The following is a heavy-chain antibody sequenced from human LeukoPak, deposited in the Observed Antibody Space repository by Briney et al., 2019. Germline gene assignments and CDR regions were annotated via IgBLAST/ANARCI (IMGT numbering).Heavy chain of an antibody. CDR1: GYSFSNYG. V-gene: IGHV1-18*01. Sequence: GASVKVSCKASGYSFSNYGLSWVRQAPGQGLEWMGWFSGHNGDRNYAQKLQGRVTMTTDTSTRTAYMELRSLRSDDTAVYYCARDGEVDSGSYYSNGVSAFDYWGQGTLVTVSS. CDR3: ARDGEVDSGSYYSNGVSAFDY. CDR2: FSGHNGDR. J-gene: IGHJ4*02. D-gene: IGHD1-26*01.